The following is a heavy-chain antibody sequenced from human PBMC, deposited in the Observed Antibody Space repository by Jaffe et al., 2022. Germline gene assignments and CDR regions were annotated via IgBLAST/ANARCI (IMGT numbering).Heavy chain of an antibody. CDR3: ARVNYYDSSGYYYPNPYYYYYMDV. CDR2: INPNSGGT. V-gene: IGHV1-2*02. Sequence: QVQLVQSGAEVKKPGASVKVSCKASGYTFTGYYMHWVRQAPGQGLEWMGWINPNSGGTNYAQKFQGRVTMTRDTSISTAYMELSRLRSDDTAVYYCARVNYYDSSGYYYPNPYYYYYMDVWGKGTTVTVSS. J-gene: IGHJ6*03. CDR1: GYTFTGYY. D-gene: IGHD3-22*01.